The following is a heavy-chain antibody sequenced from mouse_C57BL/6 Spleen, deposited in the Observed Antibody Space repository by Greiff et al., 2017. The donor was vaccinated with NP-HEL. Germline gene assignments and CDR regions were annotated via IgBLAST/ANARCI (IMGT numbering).Heavy chain of an antibody. CDR3: ARGKTAQAYY. J-gene: IGHJ2*01. CDR2: IYPGDGDT. Sequence: QVQLQQSGPELVKPGASVKISCKASGYAFSSSWMNWVKQRPGKGLEWIGRIYPGDGDTNYNGKFKGKATLTADKSSSTAYMQLSSLTSEDSAVYFCARGKTAQAYYWGQGTTLTVSS. CDR1: GYAFSSSW. D-gene: IGHD3-2*02. V-gene: IGHV1-82*01.